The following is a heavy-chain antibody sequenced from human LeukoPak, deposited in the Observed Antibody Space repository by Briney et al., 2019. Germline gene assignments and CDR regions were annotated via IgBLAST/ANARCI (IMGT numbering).Heavy chain of an antibody. CDR3: ARDQTGTMPFDY. J-gene: IGHJ4*02. CDR2: IYYSGST. V-gene: IGHV4-59*01. D-gene: IGHD1/OR15-1a*01. Sequence: PSETLSLTCTVSGGSISSYYWSWIRQPPGKGLEWIGYIYYSGSTNYNPSLKSRVTISVDTSKNQFSLKLSSVTAADTAVYYCARDQTGTMPFDYWGQGTLVTVSS. CDR1: GGSISSYY.